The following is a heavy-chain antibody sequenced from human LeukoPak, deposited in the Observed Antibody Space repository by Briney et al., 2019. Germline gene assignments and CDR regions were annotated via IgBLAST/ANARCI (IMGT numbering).Heavy chain of an antibody. CDR2: ISTSSSTI. J-gene: IGHJ4*02. CDR3: ATSRSGYFDY. Sequence: PGGSLRLSCAASGFTFSTYSMNWVRQAPGKGLEWVSYISTSSSTIYYADSVKGRFTISRDNAKNSLYLQINSLRAEDTAVYYCATSRSGYFDYWGQGTLVTVPS. CDR1: GFTFSTYS. D-gene: IGHD2-15*01. V-gene: IGHV3-48*04.